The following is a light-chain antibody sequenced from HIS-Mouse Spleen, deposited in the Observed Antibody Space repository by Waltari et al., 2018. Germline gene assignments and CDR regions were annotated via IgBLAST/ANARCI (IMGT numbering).Light chain of an antibody. CDR2: EVS. CDR3: SSYAGSKDV. V-gene: IGLV2-8*01. Sequence: QSALTQPPSASGSPGQSVTTSCTGTSTHACGDNYVAWYQQHPGKAPKLMIYEVSKRPSGVPDRFSGSKSGNTASLTVSGLQAEDEADYYCSSYAGSKDVFGTGTKVTVL. CDR1: STHACGDNY. J-gene: IGLJ1*01.